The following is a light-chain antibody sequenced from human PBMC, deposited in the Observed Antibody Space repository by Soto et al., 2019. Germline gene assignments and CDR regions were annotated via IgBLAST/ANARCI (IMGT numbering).Light chain of an antibody. CDR2: DAS. Sequence: EIVMTQSPATLSVSPGERATLSCRASQSVSSNLAWYQQKPGQAPRLLIYDASNRATGIPARFSGSGSVTDFTLTISRLEPEDFAVYYCQQYGSSPKTFGQGTKVDIK. CDR3: QQYGSSPKT. V-gene: IGKV3-20*01. CDR1: QSVSSN. J-gene: IGKJ1*01.